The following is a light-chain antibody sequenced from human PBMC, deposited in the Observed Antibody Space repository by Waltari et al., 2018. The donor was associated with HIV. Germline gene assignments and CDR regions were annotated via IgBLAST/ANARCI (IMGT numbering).Light chain of an antibody. CDR1: SSDVGGYNY. J-gene: IGLJ2*01. Sequence: QSALTQPRSVSGSPGQSVTISCTGTSSDVGGYNYVSCYQQHPGKAPKLMLYDVSKRPSGVPDRFSGSKSGNTASLTISGLQAEDEADYYCCSYAGSYTYVVFGGGTKLTVL. CDR3: CSYAGSYTYVV. CDR2: DVS. V-gene: IGLV2-11*01.